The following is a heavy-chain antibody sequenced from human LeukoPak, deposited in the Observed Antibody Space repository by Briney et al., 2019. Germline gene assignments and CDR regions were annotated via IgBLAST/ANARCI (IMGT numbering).Heavy chain of an antibody. CDR1: GFTFSSSD. Sequence: GGSLRLSCAASGFTFSSSDMHWVRQVTGKGLEWVSAIGTIHDTYYSDSVKGRFTISRENAKNSLYLQMDSLRAGDTAVYYCARDFLSGIAAAGTPSFDYWGQGTLVTVSS. V-gene: IGHV3-13*01. D-gene: IGHD6-13*01. CDR3: ARDFLSGIAAAGTPSFDY. CDR2: IGTIHDT. J-gene: IGHJ4*02.